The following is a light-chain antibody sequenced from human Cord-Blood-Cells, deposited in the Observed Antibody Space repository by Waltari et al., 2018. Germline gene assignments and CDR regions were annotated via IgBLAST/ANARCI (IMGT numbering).Light chain of an antibody. V-gene: IGLV2-11*01. CDR1: SSDVGGSNY. CDR3: CSYAGSYTVV. J-gene: IGLJ3*02. Sequence: QSALTQPRSVSGSPGQSVTLSCTGTSSDVGGSNYLSWYQQHPGKAPKLMIYDVSKRPAGVPDCLSGCTSGNTASLSIPGLQAEDEADYYCCSYAGSYTVVFGGGTKLT. CDR2: DVS.